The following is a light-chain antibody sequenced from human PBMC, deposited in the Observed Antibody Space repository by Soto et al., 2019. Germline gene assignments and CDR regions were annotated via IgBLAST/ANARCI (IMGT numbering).Light chain of an antibody. V-gene: IGLV2-11*01. CDR3: CSYAGSYTSYV. CDR2: DVS. CDR1: SSDVGGYNY. Sequence: QSVLTQPRSVSGSPGQSVTISCTGTSSDVGGYNYVSWYQQHPGKAPKLMIYDVSKRPSGVPDRFSGSKSGNTASLTISGLQAEDEADYYCCSYAGSYTSYVFGTGTKADRP. J-gene: IGLJ1*01.